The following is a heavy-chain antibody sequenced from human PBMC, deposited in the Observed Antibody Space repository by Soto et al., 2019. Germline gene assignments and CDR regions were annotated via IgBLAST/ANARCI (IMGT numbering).Heavy chain of an antibody. J-gene: IGHJ4*02. D-gene: IGHD3-10*01. V-gene: IGHV1-69*01. Sequence: HAQVVQSGAEVAKPGSSVKVSCTASEDIFSSSGFSWVRQAPGLGLEWMGGVIPVFGRTEFAQRFRGRVTISADDDKRTVYMDLHSVTCDDTTVYYCAKVNTGEAASIGPLDSWGQGTLVTVSS. CDR2: VIPVFGRT. CDR3: AKVNTGEAASIGPLDS. CDR1: EDIFSSSG.